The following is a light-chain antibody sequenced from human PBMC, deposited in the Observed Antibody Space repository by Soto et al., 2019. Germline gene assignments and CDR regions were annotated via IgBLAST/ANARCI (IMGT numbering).Light chain of an antibody. J-gene: IGKJ1*01. Sequence: DIQMTQSPSTLSASVGDRVTITCRASQFISSWLAWYQQKPGKVPKLLIFHASNLESGVPSRFRGSGSGTEFTLTIRSLQPDDFSTYYCQKYNSYPWTFGQGNKVEI. CDR1: QFISSW. CDR2: HAS. CDR3: QKYNSYPWT. V-gene: IGKV1-5*01.